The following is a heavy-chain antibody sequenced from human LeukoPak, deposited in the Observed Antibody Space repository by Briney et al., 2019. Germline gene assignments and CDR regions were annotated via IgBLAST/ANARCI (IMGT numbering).Heavy chain of an antibody. Sequence: PGGSLRLSCAASGFTFRSFAVTWVRQAPGKGLEWVSAISGSGGSTYYADSVKGRFTISRDNSKNTLYLQMNSLRAEDTAVYYCAKGNPYYYDSSGYYDYWGQGTLVTVSS. V-gene: IGHV3-23*01. CDR2: ISGSGGST. D-gene: IGHD3-22*01. J-gene: IGHJ4*02. CDR3: AKGNPYYYDSSGYYDY. CDR1: GFTFRSFA.